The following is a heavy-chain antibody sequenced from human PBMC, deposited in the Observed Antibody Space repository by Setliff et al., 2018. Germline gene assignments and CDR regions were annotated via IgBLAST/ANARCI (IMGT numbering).Heavy chain of an antibody. CDR3: ARVRSSLVVAGSADY. CDR2: IGGGDGTT. V-gene: IGHV3-23*01. CDR1: GFAFRTYA. D-gene: IGHD6-19*01. J-gene: IGHJ4*02. Sequence: GGSLRLSCAASGFAFRTYAMSWVRQAPGKGLEWVSDIGGGDGTTYYADSVKGRFTISRDNSKNTLYLQMNSLRAEDTAVYYCARVRSSLVVAGSADYWGQGTLVTVSS.